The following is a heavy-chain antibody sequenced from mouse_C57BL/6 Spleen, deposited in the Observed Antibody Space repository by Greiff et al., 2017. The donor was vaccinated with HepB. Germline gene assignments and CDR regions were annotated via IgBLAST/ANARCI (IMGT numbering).Heavy chain of an antibody. J-gene: IGHJ3*01. V-gene: IGHV1-53*01. D-gene: IGHD4-1*01. CDR3: ARKLGREGAWFAY. CDR1: GYTFTSYW. CDR2: INPSNGGT. Sequence: QVQLQQSGTELVKPGASVKLSCKASGYTFTSYWMHWVKQRPGQGLEWIGNINPSNGGTNYNEKFKSKATLTVDKSSSTAYMQLSSLTSEDSAVYYCARKLGREGAWFAYWGQGTLVTVSA.